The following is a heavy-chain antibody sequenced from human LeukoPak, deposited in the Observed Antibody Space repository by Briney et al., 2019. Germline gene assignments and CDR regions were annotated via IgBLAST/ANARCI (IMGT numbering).Heavy chain of an antibody. D-gene: IGHD6-19*01. V-gene: IGHV4-4*07. CDR1: GGSISSYY. J-gene: IGHJ5*02. Sequence: PSEILSLTCTVSGGSISSYYWSWIRQPAGKGLEWIGRIYTSGSTNYNPSLKSRVTLSVDTSKNHFSLKLTSVTAADTAVYYCARSPQWLTNWFDPWGQGTLVTVSS. CDR3: ARSPQWLTNWFDP. CDR2: IYTSGST.